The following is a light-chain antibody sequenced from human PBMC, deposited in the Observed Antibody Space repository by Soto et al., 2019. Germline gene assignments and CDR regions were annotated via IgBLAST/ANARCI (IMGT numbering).Light chain of an antibody. CDR2: DVS. CDR1: SSDVGTHNF. V-gene: IGLV2-14*03. CDR3: SSFTTTNTYV. J-gene: IGLJ1*01. Sequence: QSVLTQPASVSGSPGQSIAMSCTGTSSDVGTHNFVSWYQQHPGKAPKLIIYDVSNLPSGVSDRFFGSKSGNTASLTISGLQAEDEADYYCSSFTTTNTYVFGTGTKLTVL.